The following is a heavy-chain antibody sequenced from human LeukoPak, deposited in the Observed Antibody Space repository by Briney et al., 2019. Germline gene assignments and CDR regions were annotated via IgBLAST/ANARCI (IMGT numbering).Heavy chain of an antibody. D-gene: IGHD2-2*01. CDR2: IRYDGSNK. CDR3: AKLVVVVPAAYDAFDI. V-gene: IGHV3-30*02. Sequence: GGSLRLSCAASGFTFSSYGMHWVRQAPGKGLEWVAFIRYDGSNKYYADSVKGRFTISRDNSKNTLYLQMNSLRAEDTAVYYCAKLVVVVPAAYDAFDIWGRGTMVTVSS. CDR1: GFTFSSYG. J-gene: IGHJ3*02.